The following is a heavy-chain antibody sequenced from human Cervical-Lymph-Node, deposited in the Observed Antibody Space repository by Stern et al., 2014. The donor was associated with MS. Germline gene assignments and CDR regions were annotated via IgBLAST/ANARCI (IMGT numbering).Heavy chain of an antibody. Sequence: DQLVESGGGVVQPGRSLRLSCAASGFTFSGYGMHWVRQAPGKGLEWVAVIWYDGSNKYYAESVKGRFTISRDNSKNTLYLQMNSLRAEDTAVYYCARWMTTPSPSLGYWGQGTLVTVSS. CDR3: ARWMTTPSPSLGY. V-gene: IGHV3-33*01. CDR1: GFTFSGYG. D-gene: IGHD4-17*01. J-gene: IGHJ4*02. CDR2: IWYDGSNK.